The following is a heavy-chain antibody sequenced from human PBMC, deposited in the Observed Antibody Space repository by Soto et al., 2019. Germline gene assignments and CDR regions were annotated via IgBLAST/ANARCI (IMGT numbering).Heavy chain of an antibody. D-gene: IGHD6-13*01. CDR1: GGSISSGGYS. V-gene: IGHV4-30-2*01. J-gene: IGHJ5*02. CDR3: ARGIGSSSWLYNWFDP. CDR2: IYHSGST. Sequence: ASETLSLTCAVSGGSISSGGYSWSWIRQPPGKGLEWIGYIYHSGSTYYNPSLKSRVTISVDRSKNQFSLKLSSVTAADTAVYYCARGIGSSSWLYNWFDPWGQGTLVTVSS.